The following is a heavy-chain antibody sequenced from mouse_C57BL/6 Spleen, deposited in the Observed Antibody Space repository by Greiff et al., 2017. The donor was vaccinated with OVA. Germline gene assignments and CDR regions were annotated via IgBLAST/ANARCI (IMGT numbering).Heavy chain of an antibody. CDR1: GFNIKDDY. CDR3: TQGYGSRGNY. D-gene: IGHD1-1*01. Sequence: EVQLQQSGAELVRPGASVKLSCKASGFNIKDDYMPWVKQRPAQGLEWIGWIDTANGDTEYASKFQGKATITSDTSANSAYMQISSLTSEDTAVYYFTQGYGSRGNYWGQGTTLTVSS. CDR2: IDTANGDT. J-gene: IGHJ2*01. V-gene: IGHV14-4*01.